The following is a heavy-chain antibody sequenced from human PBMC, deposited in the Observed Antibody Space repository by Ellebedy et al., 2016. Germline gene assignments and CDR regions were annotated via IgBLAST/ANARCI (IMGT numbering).Heavy chain of an antibody. CDR3: VTERKYGDWVYFDD. D-gene: IGHD2-21*01. CDR2: INSGGYTI. CDR1: GFTFTYHN. Sequence: GESLKISXAASGFTFTYHNMHWVRLAPGRGLEWVSYINSGGYTIYYADSVRGRFTISRDNAKNSLSLQMDSLSVEDTAVYYCVTERKYGDWVYFDDWGQGTLVTVSS. J-gene: IGHJ4*02. V-gene: IGHV3-48*04.